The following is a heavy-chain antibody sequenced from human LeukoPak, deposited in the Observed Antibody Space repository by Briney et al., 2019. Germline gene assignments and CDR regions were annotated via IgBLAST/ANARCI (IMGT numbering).Heavy chain of an antibody. Sequence: PSETLSLTCTVSGGSISSSSYYWGWIRQPPGKGLEWIESIYYSGSTYYNPSLKSRVTISVDTSKNQFSLKLSSVTAADTAVYYCAMQDYYGSGSPRWYFDLWGRGTLVTVSS. J-gene: IGHJ2*01. CDR3: AMQDYYGSGSPRWYFDL. CDR1: GGSISSSSYY. D-gene: IGHD3-10*01. CDR2: IYYSGST. V-gene: IGHV4-39*07.